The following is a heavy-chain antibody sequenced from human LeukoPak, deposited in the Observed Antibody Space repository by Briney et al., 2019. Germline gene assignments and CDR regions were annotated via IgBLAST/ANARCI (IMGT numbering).Heavy chain of an antibody. V-gene: IGHV4-59*01. CDR2: IYYSGST. J-gene: IGHJ6*02. D-gene: IGHD6-19*01. CDR3: ARDAAQYSSGWYASSYYYGMDV. CDR1: GGSISSYY. Sequence: RASETLSLTCTVSGGSISSYYWSWIRQPPGKGLEWVGYIYYSGSTNYNPSLKSRVTLSVDTSKNQFSLKLSSVTAADTAVYYCARDAAQYSSGWYASSYYYGMDVWGQGTTVTVSS.